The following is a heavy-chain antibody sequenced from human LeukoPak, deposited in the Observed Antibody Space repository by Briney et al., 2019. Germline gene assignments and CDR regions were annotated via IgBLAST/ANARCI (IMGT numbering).Heavy chain of an antibody. CDR3: ARDRLTMTRGYFDY. Sequence: GASVKVCCKASGYTFTSYGISWVRQAPGQGLEWMGWISAYNGNTNYAQKLQGRVTMTTDTSTSTAYMELRSLRSDDTAVYYCARDRLTMTRGYFDYWGQGTLVTVSS. D-gene: IGHD3-22*01. CDR1: GYTFTSYG. J-gene: IGHJ4*02. V-gene: IGHV1-18*01. CDR2: ISAYNGNT.